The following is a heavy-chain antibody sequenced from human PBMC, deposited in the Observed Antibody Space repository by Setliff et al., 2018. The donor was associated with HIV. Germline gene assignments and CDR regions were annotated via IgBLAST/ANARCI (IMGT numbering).Heavy chain of an antibody. J-gene: IGHJ4*02. D-gene: IGHD6-13*01. CDR3: ARGGFGTGLDY. CDR2: INNDGSYA. CDR1: GFTFSSYW. Sequence: SLRLSCAASGFTFSSYWMHWVRQAPGKGLVWVSRINNDGSYASYADSVKGRFTISRDNAKNTLYLQMSSLRAEDRAVYYCARGGFGTGLDYWGLGALVTVSS. V-gene: IGHV3-74*01.